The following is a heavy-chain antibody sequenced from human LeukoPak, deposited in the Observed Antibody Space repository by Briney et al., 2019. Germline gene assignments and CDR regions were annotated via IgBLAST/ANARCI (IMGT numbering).Heavy chain of an antibody. CDR1: GYTFTSYA. V-gene: IGHV1-8*03. Sequence: GASVKVSCKASGYTFTSYAMHWVRQATGQGLEWMGWMNPNSGNTGYAQKFQGRVTITRNTSISTAYMELSSLRSEDTAVYYCARGGGIGYDFLSGYYLVGGYYYYMDVWGKGTTVTVSS. D-gene: IGHD3-3*01. CDR2: MNPNSGNT. CDR3: ARGGGIGYDFLSGYYLVGGYYYYMDV. J-gene: IGHJ6*03.